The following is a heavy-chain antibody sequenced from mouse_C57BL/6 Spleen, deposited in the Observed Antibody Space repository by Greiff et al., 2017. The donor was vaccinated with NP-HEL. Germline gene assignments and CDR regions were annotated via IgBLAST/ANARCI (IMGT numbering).Heavy chain of an antibody. D-gene: IGHD1-1*02. CDR3: ARRYSGYAMDY. V-gene: IGHV3-6*01. Sequence: EVKLVESGPGLVKPSQSLSLTCSVTGYSITSGYYWNWIRQFPGNKLEWMGYISYDGSNNYNPSLKNRISITRDTSKNQFFLKLNSVTTEDTATYYCARRYSGYAMDYWGQGTSVTVSS. J-gene: IGHJ4*01. CDR2: ISYDGSN. CDR1: GYSITSGYY.